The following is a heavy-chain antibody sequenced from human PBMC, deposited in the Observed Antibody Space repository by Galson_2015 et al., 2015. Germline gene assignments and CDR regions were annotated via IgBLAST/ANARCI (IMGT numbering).Heavy chain of an antibody. CDR3: VRDRGCSGGSCSLAFDI. CDR2: INSGGSSI. D-gene: IGHD2-15*01. CDR1: GFTFSSYW. V-gene: IGHV3-74*01. Sequence: SLRLSCAASGFTFSSYWMHWVRQAPGKGLVWVPRINSGGSSISYADSVKGRFTISRDNAKNTLYLQMNSLRAEDTAVYHCVRDRGCSGGSCSLAFDIWGQGTMVTVSS. J-gene: IGHJ3*02.